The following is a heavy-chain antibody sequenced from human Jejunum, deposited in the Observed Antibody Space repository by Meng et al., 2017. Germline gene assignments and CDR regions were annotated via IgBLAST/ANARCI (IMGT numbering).Heavy chain of an antibody. V-gene: IGHV3-66*02. CDR2: IYGHGKT. CDR3: ARMFTYSGYS. Sequence: ESLKTPCQVPGFTITGKYMSWDRQAPGQRLQWVSLIYGHGKTFYADSVKGRFTISRDDSKTTVFLQMNSLTVEDTAMYYCARMFTYSGYSWGQGTMVTVSS. D-gene: IGHD4-11*01. J-gene: IGHJ3*01. CDR1: GFTITGKY.